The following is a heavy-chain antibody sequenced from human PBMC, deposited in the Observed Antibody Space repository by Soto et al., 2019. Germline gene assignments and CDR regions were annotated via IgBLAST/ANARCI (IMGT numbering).Heavy chain of an antibody. J-gene: IGHJ4*02. CDR3: ARVKEYFDWSFSFDY. CDR2: IIPIFGTA. CDR1: GGTFSSYA. V-gene: IGHV1-69*01. Sequence: QVQLVQSGAEVKKPGSSVTVSCKASGGTFSSYAISWVRQAPGQGLEWMGGIIPIFGTANYAQKFQGRVTITADESTSTAYMELSSLRSEDTAVYYCARVKEYFDWSFSFDYWGQGTLVTVSS. D-gene: IGHD3-9*01.